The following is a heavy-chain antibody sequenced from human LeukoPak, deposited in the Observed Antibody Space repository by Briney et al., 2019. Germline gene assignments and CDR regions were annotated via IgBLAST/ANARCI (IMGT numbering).Heavy chain of an antibody. J-gene: IGHJ6*02. CDR1: GFTFDDYA. CDR3: AKGKNYYYYGMDV. Sequence: PGGSLRLSCAASGFTFDDYAMHWVRQAPGKGLEWVSLISWDGGSTYYADSVKGRFTISRDNSKNTLYLQMNSLRAEDTAVYYCAKGKNYYYYGMDVWGQGTTVTVSS. V-gene: IGHV3-43D*03. CDR2: ISWDGGST.